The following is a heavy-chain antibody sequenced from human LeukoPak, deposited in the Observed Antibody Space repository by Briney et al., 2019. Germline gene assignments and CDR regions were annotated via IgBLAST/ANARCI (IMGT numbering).Heavy chain of an antibody. J-gene: IGHJ4*02. D-gene: IGHD3-3*01. Sequence: PSQTLSLTCTVSGGSISSGSYYWSWIRRPAGKGLEWIGRIYTSGSTNYNPSLKSRVTISVDTSKNQFSLKLSSVTAADTAVYYCAGGAYDFWSGYPYWGQGTLVTVSS. V-gene: IGHV4-61*02. CDR3: AGGAYDFWSGYPY. CDR2: IYTSGST. CDR1: GGSISSGSYY.